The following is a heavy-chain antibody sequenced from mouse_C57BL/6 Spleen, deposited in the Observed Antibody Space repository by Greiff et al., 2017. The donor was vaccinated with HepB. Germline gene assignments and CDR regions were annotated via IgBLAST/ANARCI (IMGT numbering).Heavy chain of an antibody. Sequence: EVQLQQSGPELVKPGASVKISCKASGYTFTDYYMNWVTQSHGKSLEWIGDINPNNGGTSNNQKFKGKATLTVDKSSSTAYMELRSLTSEDSAVYYCARGGDDGSSYGWVAYWGQGTLVTVSA. V-gene: IGHV1-26*01. D-gene: IGHD1-1*01. CDR3: ARGGDDGSSYGWVAY. J-gene: IGHJ3*01. CDR1: GYTFTDYY. CDR2: INPNNGGT.